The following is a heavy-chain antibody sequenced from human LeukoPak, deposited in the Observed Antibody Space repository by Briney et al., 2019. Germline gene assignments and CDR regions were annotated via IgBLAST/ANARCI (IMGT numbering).Heavy chain of an antibody. CDR2: IYYSRST. CDR3: ARGGSSSWYVLFDY. D-gene: IGHD6-13*01. CDR1: VGSISSYY. Sequence: SETLSLTCTVSVGSISSYYWSWMRQPPGKGLEWIGYIYYSRSTNYNPSLKSRFTISVDTSKNQFSLKLSSVTAADTAVYYCARGGSSSWYVLFDYWGQGTLVTVSS. J-gene: IGHJ4*02. V-gene: IGHV4-59*01.